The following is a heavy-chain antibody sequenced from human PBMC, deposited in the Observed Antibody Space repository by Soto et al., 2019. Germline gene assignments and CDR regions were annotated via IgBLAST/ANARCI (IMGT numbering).Heavy chain of an antibody. CDR3: AREVTGGAAYFDS. CDR1: GFTVSTNY. CDR2: IYSGGST. J-gene: IGHJ4*02. Sequence: GGSLRLSCAASGFTVSTNYMNWVRQAPGRGLEWISIIYSGGSTSYADSVRGRFAISRDNSKNTLHLQMNSLRVEDTAVYYCAREVTGGAAYFDSWGQGTLVTVSS. V-gene: IGHV3-53*01. D-gene: IGHD4-4*01.